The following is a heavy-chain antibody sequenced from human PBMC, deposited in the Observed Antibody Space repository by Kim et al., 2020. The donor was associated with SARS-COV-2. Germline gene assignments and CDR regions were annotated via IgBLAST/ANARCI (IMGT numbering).Heavy chain of an antibody. Sequence: SETLSLTCAVYGGSFSGYYWSWIRQPPGKGLEWIGEIYHSGTTNYNPSLKSRVTISLDTAKNQFSLKLSSVTAADTAVYFCARSLGDTPIIYCGLFDP. D-gene: IGHD1-26*01. CDR3: ARSLGDTPIIYCGLFDP. CDR1: GGSFSGYY. CDR2: IYHSGTT. J-gene: IGHJ5*02. V-gene: IGHV4-34*01.